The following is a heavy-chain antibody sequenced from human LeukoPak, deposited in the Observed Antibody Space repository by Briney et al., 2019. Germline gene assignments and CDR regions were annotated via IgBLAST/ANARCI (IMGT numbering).Heavy chain of an antibody. CDR3: AKLLRGTVVPYYDY. Sequence: GGSLRLSCEASGLTFITSAMSWVRQAPGKGLEWVSAIGGSGGSAYYADSVKGRFTISRDNSKNTLHLQMNSLRVEDTAVYYCAKLLRGTVVPYYDYWGQGTLVTVSS. CDR1: GLTFITSA. J-gene: IGHJ4*02. V-gene: IGHV3-23*01. CDR2: IGGSGGSA. D-gene: IGHD3-10*01.